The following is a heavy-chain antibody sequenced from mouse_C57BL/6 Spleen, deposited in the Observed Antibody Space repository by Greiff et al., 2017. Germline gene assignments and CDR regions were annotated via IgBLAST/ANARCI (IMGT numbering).Heavy chain of an antibody. D-gene: IGHD2-4*01. CDR1: GYSITSGYY. CDR2: ISYDGSN. Sequence: EVKLQESGPGLVKPSQSLSLTCSVTGYSITSGYYWNWIRQFPGNKLEWMGYISYDGSNNYNPSLKNRISITRDTSKNQFFLKLNSVTTEDTATYYCAREDYDYGDYYAMDYWGQGTSVTVSS. CDR3: AREDYDYGDYYAMDY. V-gene: IGHV3-6*01. J-gene: IGHJ4*01.